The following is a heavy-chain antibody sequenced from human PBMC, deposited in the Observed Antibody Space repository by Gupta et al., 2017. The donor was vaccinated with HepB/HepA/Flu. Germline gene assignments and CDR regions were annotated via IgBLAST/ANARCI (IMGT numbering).Heavy chain of an antibody. V-gene: IGHV3-33*01. CDR2: IWYDGSKK. J-gene: IGHJ6*03. CDR1: GFTFSTYG. Sequence: QVQLVESGGGVVQPGRSLRLSCAASGFTFSTYGMHGGRQAPGKGLEGVAVIWYDGSKKYYADSGKGRFTISRDNSKNTLYLQMNSLRAEDTAVYYCARSPSGPDYYYYYMDVWGKGTTVTVSS. CDR3: ARSPSGPDYYYYYMDV.